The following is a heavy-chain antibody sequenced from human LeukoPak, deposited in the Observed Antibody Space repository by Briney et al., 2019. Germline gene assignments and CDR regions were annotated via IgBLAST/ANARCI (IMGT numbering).Heavy chain of an antibody. Sequence: GGSLRLSCSASGFTFRSYVMYWVRQAPGKGLEYVSVINSNGGSTNYADSVKGRFTISRDNSKNTLYLQMSSLRAEDTAVYYCVKGNNYDSSGYQFDYWGQGTLVTVSS. CDR1: GFTFRSYV. V-gene: IGHV3-64D*06. D-gene: IGHD3-22*01. CDR3: VKGNNYDSSGYQFDY. CDR2: INSNGGST. J-gene: IGHJ4*02.